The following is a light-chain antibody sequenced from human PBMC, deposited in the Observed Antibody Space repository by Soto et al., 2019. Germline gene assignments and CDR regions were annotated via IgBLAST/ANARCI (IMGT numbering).Light chain of an antibody. Sequence: QSALTQPASLSGSSGQSITISCSGTNSDIGSYNYVSWYLQHPGKAPKLIVFEVSNRPSGISDRFSASKSGNTAYLTISGLQTEDEAVYYCNSFASSNTLPYVFGTGTKVTV. CDR1: NSDIGSYNY. CDR3: NSFASSNTLPYV. J-gene: IGLJ1*01. V-gene: IGLV2-14*01. CDR2: EVS.